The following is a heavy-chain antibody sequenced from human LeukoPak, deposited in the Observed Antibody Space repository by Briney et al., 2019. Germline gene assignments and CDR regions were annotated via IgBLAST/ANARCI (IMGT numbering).Heavy chain of an antibody. CDR2: ISSSSSYI. V-gene: IGHV3-21*01. Sequence: GGSLRLSCAASGFTFSSYVMSWVRQAPGKGLEWVSSISSSSSYIYYADSVKGRFTISRDNAKNSLYLQMNSLRAEDTAVYYCASTPLGVSGAFDIWGQGTMVTVSS. J-gene: IGHJ3*02. CDR1: GFTFSSYV. D-gene: IGHD1-26*01. CDR3: ASTPLGVSGAFDI.